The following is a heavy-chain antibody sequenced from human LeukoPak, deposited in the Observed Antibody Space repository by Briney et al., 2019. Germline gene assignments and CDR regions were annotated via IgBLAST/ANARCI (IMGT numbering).Heavy chain of an antibody. CDR3: ATDYESSGVFDDY. V-gene: IGHV3-23*01. J-gene: IGHJ4*02. CDR2: ISKSGDAT. Sequence: PGGSLRLSCAASGFTFSGYALSWVRQAPGKGLELVSLISKSGDATCYADSVKGRFTISRDNSKNMVFLQMNSLRAEDTAVYYCATDYESSGVFDDYWGQGTLVTVSS. CDR1: GFTFSGYA. D-gene: IGHD3-22*01.